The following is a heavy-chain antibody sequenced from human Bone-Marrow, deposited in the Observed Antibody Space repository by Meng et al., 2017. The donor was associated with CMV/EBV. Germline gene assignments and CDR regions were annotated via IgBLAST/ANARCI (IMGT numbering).Heavy chain of an antibody. CDR1: GYTFTGYY. V-gene: IGHV1-2*02. CDR3: ARDRCSSTSCYPDWFDP. D-gene: IGHD2-2*01. Sequence: ASVKVSCKASGYTFTGYYMHWVRQAPGQGLEWMGWINPNSGGTNYAQKFQGRVTMTRDTSISTAYMELSRLRSDDTAVYYCARDRCSSTSCYPDWFDPWGQGTRVTVSS. CDR2: INPNSGGT. J-gene: IGHJ5*02.